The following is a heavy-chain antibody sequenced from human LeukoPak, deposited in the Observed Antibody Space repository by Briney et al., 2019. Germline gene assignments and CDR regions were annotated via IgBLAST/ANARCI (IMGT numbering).Heavy chain of an antibody. J-gene: IGHJ3*02. D-gene: IGHD3-9*01. CDR1: GYTFTGYY. CDR3: ARVFARDDAFDI. Sequence: ASVKVSCKASGYTFTGYYMHWVRQAAGRGLAGMGWINPNSGGTNYAQKFRVRVAMTRDTSISTAYMELSRLRSDDTAVYYCARVFARDDAFDIWGQGTMVTVSS. CDR2: INPNSGGT. V-gene: IGHV1-2*02.